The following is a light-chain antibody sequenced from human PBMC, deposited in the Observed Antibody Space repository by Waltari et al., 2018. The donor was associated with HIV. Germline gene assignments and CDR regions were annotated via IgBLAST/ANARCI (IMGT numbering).Light chain of an antibody. V-gene: IGLV3-27*01. CDR1: VLSRKY. J-gene: IGLJ2*01. Sequence: SYELTQPSSVSVSPGQTARITCSGDVLSRKYVRWFQQKPGQATVLIIYKDRERPSGIPERFSGSTSGTTVTLTISGAQAEDEADYYCYSATDNNLKVFGAGTKLTVL. CDR3: YSATDNNLKV. CDR2: KDR.